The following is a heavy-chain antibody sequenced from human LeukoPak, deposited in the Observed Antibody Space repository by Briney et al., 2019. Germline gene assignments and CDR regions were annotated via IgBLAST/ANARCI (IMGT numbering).Heavy chain of an antibody. V-gene: IGHV4-59*01. CDR3: AKGGSTNFYHGDV. CDR1: GGSIGSYY. D-gene: IGHD2/OR15-2a*01. Sequence: SETLSLTCTVSGGSIGSYYWSWIRQPPGKGLEWIGDIYDSGSTRYNTSLESRVTISVDTSKNQFSLKLSSVTAADTAVYYCAKGGSTNFYHGDVWGQGTTVTVSS. CDR2: IYDSGST. J-gene: IGHJ6*02.